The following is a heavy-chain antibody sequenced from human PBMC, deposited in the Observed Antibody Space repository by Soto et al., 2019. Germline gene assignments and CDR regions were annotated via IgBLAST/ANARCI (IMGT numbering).Heavy chain of an antibody. Sequence: GGSLRLSCAASGFTFSSYAMSWVRQAPGKGLEWVSAISGSGGSTYYADSVKGLFTISRDNSKNTLYLQMNSLRAEDTAVYYCAKHSLLYSGSYHTEITTYGFDYWGQGTLVTVSS. J-gene: IGHJ4*02. CDR2: ISGSGGST. CDR3: AKHSLLYSGSYHTEITTYGFDY. CDR1: GFTFSSYA. V-gene: IGHV3-23*01. D-gene: IGHD1-26*01.